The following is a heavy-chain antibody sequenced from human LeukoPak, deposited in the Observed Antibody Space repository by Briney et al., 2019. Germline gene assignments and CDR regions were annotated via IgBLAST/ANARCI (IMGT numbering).Heavy chain of an antibody. CDR3: ASGWGWDYALDY. CDR1: GYTFTSYY. Sequence: ASVKVSCKASGYTFTSYYMHWVRQAPGQGLEWMGIINPSGGSTTYAQKFQGRVTMTRDTSTSTVYMELSSLRSEDTAVYYCASGWGWDYALDYWGQGTLVTVSS. V-gene: IGHV1-46*01. J-gene: IGHJ4*02. CDR2: INPSGGST. D-gene: IGHD4-17*01.